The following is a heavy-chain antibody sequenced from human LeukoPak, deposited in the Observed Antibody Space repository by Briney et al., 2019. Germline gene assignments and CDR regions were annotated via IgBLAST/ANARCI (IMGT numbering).Heavy chain of an antibody. CDR2: INPNSGGT. V-gene: IGHV1-2*02. CDR3: ARDFWSGYIGYYYYYMDV. D-gene: IGHD3-3*01. CDR1: GYTFTGYY. J-gene: IGHJ6*03. Sequence: ASVKVSCKASGYTFTGYYMHWVRQAPGQGLEWMGWINPNSGGTNYAQKFQGRVTMTRDTSISTAYMELSRLRSDDTAVYYCARDFWSGYIGYYYYYMDVWGKGTTVTVSS.